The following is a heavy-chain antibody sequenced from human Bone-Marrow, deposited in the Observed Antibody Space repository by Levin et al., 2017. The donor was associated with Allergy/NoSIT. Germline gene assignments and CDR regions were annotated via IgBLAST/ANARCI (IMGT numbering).Heavy chain of an antibody. CDR3: ARVMFRKSTSSGYGLDD. CDR1: GVSISNYY. CDR2: IYHSGST. J-gene: IGHJ6*02. Sequence: PSETLSLTCTVSGVSISNYYWRWIRQPPGKGLEWIGYIYHSGSTSYNPSLKSRVTISVDTYNNHSLLKLSSVTAEDTAVYYCARVMFRKSTSSGYGLDDWGQGTTVSVSS. D-gene: IGHD2-2*01. V-gene: IGHV4-59*01.